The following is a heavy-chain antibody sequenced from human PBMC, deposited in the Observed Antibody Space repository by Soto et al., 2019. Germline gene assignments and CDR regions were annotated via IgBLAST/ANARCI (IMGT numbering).Heavy chain of an antibody. Sequence: PSETLSLTCTVSGGSISSSSYYWGWIRQPPGKGLEWIGSIYYSGSTYYNPSLKSRVTISVDTSKNQFSLKLSSVTAADTAVYYCAREAGVRYYGSGSYYTHWGQGTLVTVSS. J-gene: IGHJ4*02. V-gene: IGHV4-39*07. CDR1: GGSISSSSYY. CDR3: AREAGVRYYGSGSYYTH. D-gene: IGHD3-10*01. CDR2: IYYSGST.